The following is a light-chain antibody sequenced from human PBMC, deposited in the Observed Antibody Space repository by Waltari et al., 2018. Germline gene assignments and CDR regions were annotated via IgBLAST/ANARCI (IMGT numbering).Light chain of an antibody. Sequence: SSELTQDPAVSVALGQTVRITCQGDSLRSYYARWYQQKPGQAPILVIYYGNNRPSGIPDRFSGSTSENTASLNITGAQAEDEAYYYCNSRDSSYTHWVFGGGTKLTVL. J-gene: IGLJ3*02. CDR3: NSRDSSYTHWV. V-gene: IGLV3-19*01. CDR2: YGN. CDR1: SLRSYY.